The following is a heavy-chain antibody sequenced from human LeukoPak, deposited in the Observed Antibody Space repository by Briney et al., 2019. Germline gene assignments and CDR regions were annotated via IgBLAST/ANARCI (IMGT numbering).Heavy chain of an antibody. D-gene: IGHD5-24*01. CDR2: MYYTGST. J-gene: IGHJ6*03. V-gene: IGHV4-39*07. CDR3: ARSQPPVEMDYYMDV. Sequence: PSETLSLTCTVPGGSISSSIYYWGWIRQPPGKGLEWIGSMYYTGSTYYNRSLRSRVTVSVDTSKNHFSLKLSSVTAADTAVYYCARSQPPVEMDYYMDVWGKGTTVTVSS. CDR1: GGSISSSIYY.